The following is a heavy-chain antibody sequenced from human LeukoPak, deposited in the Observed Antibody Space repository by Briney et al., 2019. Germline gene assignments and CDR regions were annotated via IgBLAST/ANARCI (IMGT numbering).Heavy chain of an antibody. CDR3: ARGRNTRSLDY. CDR1: GFPFSFYA. J-gene: IGHJ4*02. CDR2: ISYNGSNK. D-gene: IGHD2-15*01. Sequence: GRSLRLSCAAYGFPFSFYAMHWVRQAPGKGLEGVGVISYNGSNKYYADSVKGRFTLSRDNSKNMLFLQMNSLRAEDTAVYYCARGRNTRSLDYWGQGTLVTVSS. V-gene: IGHV3-30*04.